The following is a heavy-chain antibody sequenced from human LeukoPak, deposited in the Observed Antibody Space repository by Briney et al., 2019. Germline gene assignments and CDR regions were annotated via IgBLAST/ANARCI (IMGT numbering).Heavy chain of an antibody. CDR2: INHSGST. V-gene: IGHV4-34*01. CDR1: GGSLSGYY. CDR3: ASSSRGGRDGYNSVAPDDY. J-gene: IGHJ4*02. Sequence: SETLSLTCAVYGGSLSGYYWSWIRQPPGRGLEWIGEINHSGSTNYNPSLKSRVTISVDTSKNQFSLKLSSVTAADTAVYYCASSSRGGRDGYNSVAPDDYWGQGTLVTVSS. D-gene: IGHD5-12*01.